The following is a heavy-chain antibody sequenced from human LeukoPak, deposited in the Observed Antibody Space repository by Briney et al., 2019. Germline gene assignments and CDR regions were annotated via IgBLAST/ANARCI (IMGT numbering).Heavy chain of an antibody. CDR2: IKQDGSKK. J-gene: IGHJ4*02. CDR3: ARGRYYLDY. Sequence: PGGSLRLSCVASGFPFSSYWMTWVRQAPGKGLEWVANIKQDGSKKSYVDSVKGRFTISRDNAKNTLYLQMNSLRAEDTAVYYCARGRYYLDYWGQGTLVTVSS. D-gene: IGHD3-16*02. V-gene: IGHV3-7*01. CDR1: GFPFSSYW.